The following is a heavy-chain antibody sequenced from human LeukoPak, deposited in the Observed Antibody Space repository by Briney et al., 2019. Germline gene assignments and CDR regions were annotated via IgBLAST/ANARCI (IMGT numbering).Heavy chain of an antibody. CDR1: GFTFSNHW. CDR2: INRDGSEK. J-gene: IGHJ5*02. Sequence: GGSLRLSCAASGFTFSNHWMTWVRQAPGKGLEWVANINRDGSEKYYVDSVKGRFTISRDNAKNSLYLQMNSLRAEDTAVCYCARDGGSRTADPWGQGTLVTVSS. D-gene: IGHD2-2*01. V-gene: IGHV3-7*01. CDR3: ARDGGSRTADP.